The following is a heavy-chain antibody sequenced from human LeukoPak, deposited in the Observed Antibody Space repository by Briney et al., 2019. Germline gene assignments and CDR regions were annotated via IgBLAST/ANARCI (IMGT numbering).Heavy chain of an antibody. Sequence: SETLSLTCTVSGGSISSYYWSWIRQPPGKGLEWIGYIYYSGSTNYNPSLKSRVTISVDTSKNQFPLKLSSVTAADTAVYYCAREEGAARPIDYWGQGTVVLVSS. V-gene: IGHV4-59*01. D-gene: IGHD5-18*01. CDR2: IYYSGST. CDR3: AREEGAARPIDY. CDR1: GGSISSYY. J-gene: IGHJ4*02.